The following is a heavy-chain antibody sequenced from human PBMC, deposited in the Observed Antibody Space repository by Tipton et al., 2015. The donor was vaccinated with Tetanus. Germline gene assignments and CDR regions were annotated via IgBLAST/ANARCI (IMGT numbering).Heavy chain of an antibody. V-gene: IGHV7-4-1*02. CDR2: INTNTGNP. CDR3: ARVSRAAAGALDI. CDR1: GYTFTSYA. Sequence: QSGPEVKKPGASVKVSCKASGYTFTSYAMNWVRQAPGQGLEWMGWINTNTGNPTYAQGYTGRFVFSLDTSVSTAYLQISSLKAEDTAVYHGARVSRAAAGALDIWGQVTMVTVSS. D-gene: IGHD6-13*01. J-gene: IGHJ3*02.